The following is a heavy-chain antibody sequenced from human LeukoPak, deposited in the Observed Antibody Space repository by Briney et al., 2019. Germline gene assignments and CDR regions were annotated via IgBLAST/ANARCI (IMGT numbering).Heavy chain of an antibody. Sequence: SETLSLTCTVSGGSITSSGYYGGWIRQPPGKGLEWIGSFDSSGSTHYNPSLKSRVSISEDTSKNQFSLKLTSVTAADTAVYYCARDNDFLDYWGQGTLVTVSS. J-gene: IGHJ4*02. CDR1: GGSITSSGYY. V-gene: IGHV4-39*07. CDR3: ARDNDFLDY. CDR2: FDSSGST.